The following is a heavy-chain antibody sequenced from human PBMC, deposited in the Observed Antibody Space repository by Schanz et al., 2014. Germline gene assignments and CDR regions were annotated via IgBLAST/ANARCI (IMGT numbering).Heavy chain of an antibody. J-gene: IGHJ5*02. CDR3: AREKGHGYSGFS. Sequence: QVQLVQSGGEVKTPGASVKVSCKASGYTFTRSGISWVRQAPGQGLEWMGWIGGSDGNTKFSQKVQGRVTMTTDTSTSTVYMELRSLTSDDSAVYYCAREKGHGYSGFSWGQGTLLAVSS. CDR2: IGGSDGNT. CDR1: GYTFTRSG. V-gene: IGHV1-18*01. D-gene: IGHD5-12*01.